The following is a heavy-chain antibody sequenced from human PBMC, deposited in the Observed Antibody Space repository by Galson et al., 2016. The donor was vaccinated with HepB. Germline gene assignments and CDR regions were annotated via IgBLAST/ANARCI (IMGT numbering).Heavy chain of an antibody. CDR3: ARTAQYCSGAGCFEYHYAMDV. V-gene: IGHV3-53*01. J-gene: IGHJ6*02. D-gene: IGHD2-15*01. CDR1: GFTVSSDY. CDR2: LYSGGSA. Sequence: SLRLSCAASGFTVSSDYMSWVRQTPGKGLEWVSLLYSGGSAYYADSVKGRFTISRDSSQNTLHLQMNSLRAEDSAVYYCARTAQYCSGAGCFEYHYAMDVWGQGTTVTVSS.